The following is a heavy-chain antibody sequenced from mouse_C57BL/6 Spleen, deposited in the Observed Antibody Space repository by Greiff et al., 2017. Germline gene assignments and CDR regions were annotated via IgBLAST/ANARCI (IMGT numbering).Heavy chain of an antibody. CDR3: ARWGGYPYYFDY. CDR2: IYPGAGDT. J-gene: IGHJ2*01. D-gene: IGHD2-2*01. Sequence: QVQLQQSGPALVKPGASVKISCKASGYAFSSSWMNWVKQRPGKGLEWIGRIYPGAGDTNYNGKFKGKATLTADKSSSTAYMQLSSLTSEDSAVYFCARWGGYPYYFDYWGQGTTLTVSS. CDR1: GYAFSSSW. V-gene: IGHV1-82*01.